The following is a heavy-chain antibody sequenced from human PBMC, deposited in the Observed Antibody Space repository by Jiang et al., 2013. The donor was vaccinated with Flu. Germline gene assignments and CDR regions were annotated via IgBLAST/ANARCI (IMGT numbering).Heavy chain of an antibody. CDR2: IYPGDSDT. CDR1: GYSFTSYW. V-gene: IGHV5-51*01. J-gene: IGHJ4*02. D-gene: IGHD3-10*01. CDR3: ARLVGYYGSGSGRYFDY. Sequence: SLKISCKGSGYSFTSYWIGWVRQMPGKGLEWMGIIYPGDSDTRYSPSFQGQVTISADKSISTAYLQWSSLKASDTAMYYCARLVGYYGSGSGRYFDYWGQGTLVTVSS.